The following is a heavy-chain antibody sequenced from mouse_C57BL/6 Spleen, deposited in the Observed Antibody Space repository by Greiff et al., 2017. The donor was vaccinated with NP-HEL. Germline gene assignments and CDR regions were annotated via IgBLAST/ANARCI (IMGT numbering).Heavy chain of an antibody. CDR1: GYTFTDYE. V-gene: IGHV1-15*01. Sequence: VKLQQSGAELVRPGASVTLSCKASGYTFTDYEMHWVKQTPVHGLEWIGAIDPETGGTAYNQKFKGKAILTADKSSSTAYMELRSLTSEDSAVYYCTRSDGYYGYFDVWGTGTTVTVSS. CDR2: IDPETGGT. D-gene: IGHD2-3*01. CDR3: TRSDGYYGYFDV. J-gene: IGHJ1*03.